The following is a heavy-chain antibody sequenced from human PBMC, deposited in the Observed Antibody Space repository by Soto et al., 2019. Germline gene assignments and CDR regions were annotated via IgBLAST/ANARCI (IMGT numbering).Heavy chain of an antibody. J-gene: IGHJ3*02. CDR2: IKSKTDGGTT. Sequence: GGSLRLSCAASGFTFSNAWMSWVRQAPGKGLEWVGRIKSKTDGGTTDYAAPVKGRFTISRDDSKNTLYLQMNSLKTEDTAVYYCTTAFQGYCSGGSCPATHDAFDIWGQGTMVTVSS. V-gene: IGHV3-15*01. CDR1: GFTFSNAW. CDR3: TTAFQGYCSGGSCPATHDAFDI. D-gene: IGHD2-15*01.